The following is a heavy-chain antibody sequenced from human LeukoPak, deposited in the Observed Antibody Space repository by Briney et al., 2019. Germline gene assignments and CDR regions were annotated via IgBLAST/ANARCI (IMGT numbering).Heavy chain of an antibody. V-gene: IGHV1-2*02. CDR1: GYTFTGYY. J-gene: IGHJ6*02. Sequence: SVKVSCKASGYTFTGYYMHWVRQAPGQGLEWMGWINPNSGGTNYAQKFQGRVTMTRDTSISTAYMELSRLRSDDTAVYYCARAQESGWYRRYYYYGMDVWGQGTTVTVSS. CDR2: INPNSGGT. CDR3: ARAQESGWYRRYYYYGMDV. D-gene: IGHD6-19*01.